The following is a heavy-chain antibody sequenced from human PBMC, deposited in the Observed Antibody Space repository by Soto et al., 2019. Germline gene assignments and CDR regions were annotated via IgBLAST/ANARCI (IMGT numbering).Heavy chain of an antibody. CDR3: ARGSYEVRGVLFYYGMDV. CDR1: GGSFSGYY. Sequence: PSETLSLTCAVYGGSFSGYYWSWIRQPPGMGLEWIGEINHSGSTNYNPSLKSRVTISVDTSKNQFSLKLSSVTAADTAVYYCARGSYEVRGVLFYYGMDVWGQGTTVTVSS. V-gene: IGHV4-34*01. D-gene: IGHD3-10*01. CDR2: INHSGST. J-gene: IGHJ6*02.